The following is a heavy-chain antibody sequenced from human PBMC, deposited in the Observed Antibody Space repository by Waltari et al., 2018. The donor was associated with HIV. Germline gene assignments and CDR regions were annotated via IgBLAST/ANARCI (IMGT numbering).Heavy chain of an antibody. CDR1: GYTFTNYY. Sequence: QVQLVQSGPAVKKPGASVKVSCKAAGYTFTNYYIHRVRKAPGQGLEWMGIINPRGGSTSFPRRFEGRLTVTRDTSTNTVDMHLSSLRSEDTAVYYCARGSRYCSGDTCSEPKYYFHYWGQGTQVTVSS. CDR3: ARGSRYCSGDTCSEPKYYFHY. V-gene: IGHV1-46*01. J-gene: IGHJ4*02. D-gene: IGHD2-15*01. CDR2: INPRGGST.